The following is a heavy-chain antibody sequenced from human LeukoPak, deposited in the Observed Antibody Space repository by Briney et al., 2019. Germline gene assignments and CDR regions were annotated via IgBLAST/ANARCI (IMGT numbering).Heavy chain of an antibody. J-gene: IGHJ6*02. CDR1: GFTFSSYG. V-gene: IGHV3-30*19. CDR2: ISYDGSNK. D-gene: IGHD3-16*01. Sequence: GRSLRLSCAASGFTFSSYGMHWVRQAPGKGLEWVAVISYDGSNKYYADSVKGRFTISRDNSKNTLYLQMNSLRAEDTAVYYCARAGLLFYYYGMDVWGQGTTVTVSS. CDR3: ARAGLLFYYYGMDV.